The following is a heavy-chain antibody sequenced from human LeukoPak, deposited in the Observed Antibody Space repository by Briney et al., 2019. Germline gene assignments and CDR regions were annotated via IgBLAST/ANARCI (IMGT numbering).Heavy chain of an antibody. D-gene: IGHD2-2*01. CDR1: GYTLTELS. J-gene: IGHJ4*02. V-gene: IGHV1-24*01. CDR2: FDPEDGET. CDR3: ARDQDIVVVPAAMFGY. Sequence: ASVKVSCKVSGYTLTELSMHWVRQAPGKGLEWMGGFDPEDGETIYAQKLQGRVTMTTDTSTSTAYMELRSLRSDDTAVYYCARDQDIVVVPAAMFGYWGQGTLVTVSS.